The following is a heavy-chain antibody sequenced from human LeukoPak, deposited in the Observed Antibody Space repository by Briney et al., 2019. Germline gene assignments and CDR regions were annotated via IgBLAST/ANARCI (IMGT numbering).Heavy chain of an antibody. CDR2: TYYSGST. CDR3: VRDYDRYCTGGSCYSHAFDI. V-gene: IGHV4-61*08. Sequence: SETLSLTCAVSGGSISSGGYSWSRIRQPPGKGLEWIGHTYYSGSTKYNPSLRSRVTISLDTSNNQVSLKLRSVTAADTAVYYCVRDYDRYCTGGSCYSHAFDIWGQGTGVTVSS. J-gene: IGHJ3*02. D-gene: IGHD2-15*01. CDR1: GGSISSGGYS.